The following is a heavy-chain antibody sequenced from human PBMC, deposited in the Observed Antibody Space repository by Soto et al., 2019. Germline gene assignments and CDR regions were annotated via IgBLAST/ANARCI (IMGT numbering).Heavy chain of an antibody. CDR1: GYTFTSYG. Sequence: GASVKVSCKASGYTFTSYGISWVRQAPGQGLEWMGWISAYNGNTNYAQKLQGRVTMTTDTSTSTAYMELRSLRSDDTAVYYCARVGAAAGTGVNWFDPCGQGTLVTVSS. CDR2: ISAYNGNT. D-gene: IGHD6-13*01. J-gene: IGHJ5*02. V-gene: IGHV1-18*04. CDR3: ARVGAAAGTGVNWFDP.